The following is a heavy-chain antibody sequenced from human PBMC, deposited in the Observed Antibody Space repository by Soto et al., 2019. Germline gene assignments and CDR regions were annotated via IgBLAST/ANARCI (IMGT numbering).Heavy chain of an antibody. Sequence: SETLSLTCAVSGGSISSGGYSWSWIRQPPGKGLEWIGYIYHSGSTYYNPSLKSRVTISVDRSKNQFSLKLSSVTAADTAVYYCARGIQAASITIFGVVRHFYDYWSQGTLVTVSS. D-gene: IGHD3-3*01. CDR2: IYHSGST. CDR3: ARGIQAASITIFGVVRHFYDY. J-gene: IGHJ4*02. V-gene: IGHV4-30-2*01. CDR1: GGSISSGGYS.